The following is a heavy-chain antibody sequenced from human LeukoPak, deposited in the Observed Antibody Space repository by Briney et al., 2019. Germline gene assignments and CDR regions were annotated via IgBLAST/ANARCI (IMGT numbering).Heavy chain of an antibody. J-gene: IGHJ4*02. V-gene: IGHV3-21*01. Sequence: GGSLRLSCAASGFTFSSYSMNWVRQAPGKGLEWVSSISSSSSYIYYADSVKGRFTISRDNAKNSLYLQMNSLRAEDTAVYYCARDKDYDSSGYLGYFDYWGQGTLVTVSS. CDR3: ARDKDYDSSGYLGYFDY. CDR1: GFTFSSYS. CDR2: ISSSSSYI. D-gene: IGHD3-22*01.